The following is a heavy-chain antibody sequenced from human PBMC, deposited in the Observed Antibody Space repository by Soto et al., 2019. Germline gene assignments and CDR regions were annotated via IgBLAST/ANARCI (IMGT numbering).Heavy chain of an antibody. Sequence: QVHLVQSGAEVKKPGASVKVSCKASGYTFTNYYIHWVRQAPGQGREWLGIIRPSGGRTEYAQRLQGRLTMTRETSTSTVYMELTSLTSEDTAVYYCAREPNESYYFDYWGQGTLVTVSS. J-gene: IGHJ4*02. CDR3: AREPNESYYFDY. CDR1: GYTFTNYY. V-gene: IGHV1-46*01. D-gene: IGHD5-18*01. CDR2: IRPSGGRT.